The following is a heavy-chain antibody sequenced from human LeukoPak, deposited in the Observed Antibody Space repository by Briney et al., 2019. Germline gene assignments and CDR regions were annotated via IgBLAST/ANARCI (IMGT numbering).Heavy chain of an antibody. CDR2: IIPIFGTA. J-gene: IGHJ6*03. Sequence: SVKVSCKASGGTFSSYAISWVRQAPGQGLEWMGGIIPIFGTANYAQKFQGRVTITADESTSTAYMELSSLRSEDTAVYYCARGDPFIAAAGTDIYYVDVWGKGTTVTVSS. CDR1: GGTFSSYA. CDR3: ARGDPFIAAAGTDIYYVDV. D-gene: IGHD6-13*01. V-gene: IGHV1-69*13.